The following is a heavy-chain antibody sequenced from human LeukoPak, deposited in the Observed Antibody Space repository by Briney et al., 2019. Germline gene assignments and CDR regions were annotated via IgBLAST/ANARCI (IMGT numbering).Heavy chain of an antibody. D-gene: IGHD5-12*01. CDR3: ARGRGGYEGDAFDI. CDR1: GGSISRNY. J-gene: IGHJ3*02. CDR2: IYYSETT. V-gene: IGHV4-59*01. Sequence: SETLSLTCTVSGGSISRNYWNWIRQPPGKGLEWIGNIYYSETTNYNPSLKSRVSISVDTSKNLLSLKLSSVTAADTAVYYCARGRGGYEGDAFDIWGQGTMVTVSS.